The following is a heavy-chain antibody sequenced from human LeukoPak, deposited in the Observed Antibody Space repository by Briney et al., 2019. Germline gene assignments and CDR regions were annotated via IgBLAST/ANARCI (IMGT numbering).Heavy chain of an antibody. CDR3: AGQSTGTTFGLVIWRFDY. Sequence: GTPSLSCTLSGGSIRVYYGSCISDPPQERLWCVWHIYNSGGAKNTPSPKRRVTISAYTSTKRFSLKRSSVTGAATALYYCAGQSTGTTFGLVIWRFDYWGQGTLVTVSS. CDR2: IYNSGGA. D-gene: IGHD3/OR15-3a*01. V-gene: IGHV4-59*01. CDR1: GGSIRVYY. J-gene: IGHJ4*02.